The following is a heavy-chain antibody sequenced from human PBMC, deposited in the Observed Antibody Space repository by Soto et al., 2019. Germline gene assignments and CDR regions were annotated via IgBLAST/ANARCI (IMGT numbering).Heavy chain of an antibody. Sequence: QVRLQESGPGLVKPSQTLSLTCTVSGGSISGGGYYWSWIRQYPGKGLEWIGYIYHSGSTYYNPALKSRVTISVDTSKNQFSMKLSSVTAADTAADYCARVGYGDYGLDPWGQGTLVTVSS. CDR1: GGSISGGGYY. CDR3: ARVGYGDYGLDP. V-gene: IGHV4-31*03. D-gene: IGHD4-17*01. J-gene: IGHJ5*02. CDR2: IYHSGST.